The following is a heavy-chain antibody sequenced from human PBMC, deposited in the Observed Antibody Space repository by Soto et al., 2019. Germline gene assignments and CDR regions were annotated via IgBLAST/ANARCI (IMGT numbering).Heavy chain of an antibody. D-gene: IGHD3-10*01. CDR2: TNPDATTI. CDR3: ATAGSYRFDH. Sequence: PGGSLRLSCATSGFTFSNYWIHWVRQAPGEGLVWVSRTNPDATTINYADSVKGRFTVSRDNAKNTLYLQMKSLRAEDTAVYYCATAGSYRFDHWGQEPWSPSPQ. J-gene: IGHJ4*01. V-gene: IGHV3-74*01. CDR1: GFTFSNYW.